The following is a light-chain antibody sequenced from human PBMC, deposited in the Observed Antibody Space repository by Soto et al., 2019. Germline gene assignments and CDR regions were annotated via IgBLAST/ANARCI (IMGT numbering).Light chain of an antibody. CDR1: NIGSKS. J-gene: IGLJ1*01. Sequence: SYVLTQPPSVSVAPGQTASITCGGSNIGSKSVQWYRQKPGQAPLLVVNDDSDRPSGIPERFSGSNSGNTATLTISRVEAGDEADYYCQVWDNTNDHPVYVFGTGTKLTVL. CDR2: DDS. V-gene: IGLV3-21*02. CDR3: QVWDNTNDHPVYV.